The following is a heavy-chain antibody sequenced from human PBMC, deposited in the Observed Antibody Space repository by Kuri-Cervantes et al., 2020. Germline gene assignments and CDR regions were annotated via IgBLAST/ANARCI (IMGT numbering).Heavy chain of an antibody. CDR2: INPSGGST. CDR3: ARVDHYYDSSGWVFDY. J-gene: IGHJ4*02. D-gene: IGHD3-22*01. CDR1: GYTFTTYY. V-gene: IGHV1-46*01. Sequence: ASVKVSCKTSGYTFTTYYVHWVRQAPGQGLEWMGMINPSGGSTSYAQKFQGRVTMTRDTSTSTVYMELSSLRSEDTAVYYCARVDHYYDSSGWVFDYWGQGTLVTVSS.